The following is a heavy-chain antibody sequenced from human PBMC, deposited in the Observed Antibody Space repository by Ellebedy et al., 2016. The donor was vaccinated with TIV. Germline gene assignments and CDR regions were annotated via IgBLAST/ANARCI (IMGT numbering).Heavy chain of an antibody. D-gene: IGHD4-23*01. CDR3: ARHSGGGQGVFEI. CDR2: IDPSDSPT. V-gene: IGHV5-10-1*01. Sequence: GESLKISCKASGYSFTNYWITSARQMPGKGLERMGKIDPSDSPTTHSPSFHGHVTISADTSITTSYLRWSSLRTSDTAIYYCARHSGGGQGVFEIWGLGTFVTVSS. CDR1: GYSFTNYW. J-gene: IGHJ3*02.